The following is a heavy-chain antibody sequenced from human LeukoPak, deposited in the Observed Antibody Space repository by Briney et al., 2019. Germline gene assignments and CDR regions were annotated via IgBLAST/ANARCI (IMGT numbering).Heavy chain of an antibody. J-gene: IGHJ4*02. V-gene: IGHV3-15*01. Sequence: GGSLRLSCAASGFTFSSYAMSWVRQAPGKGLEWVGRIKSKTDGGTTDYAAPVKGRFTISRDDSKNTLYLQMNSLKTEDTAVYYCTTDLDLGYYYDSSGYYRAVYWGQGTLVTVSS. CDR3: TTDLDLGYYYDSSGYYRAVY. CDR2: IKSKTDGGTT. CDR1: GFTFSSYA. D-gene: IGHD3-22*01.